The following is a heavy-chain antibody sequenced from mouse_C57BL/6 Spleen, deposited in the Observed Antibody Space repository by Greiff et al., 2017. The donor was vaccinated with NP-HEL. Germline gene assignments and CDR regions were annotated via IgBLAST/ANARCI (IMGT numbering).Heavy chain of an antibody. CDR1: GYSFTSYY. V-gene: IGHV1-66*01. J-gene: IGHJ2*01. CDR3: ARRDGGNGFFDY. Sequence: VQLQQSGPELVKPGASVKISCKASGYSFTSYYIHWVKQRPGQGLEWIGWIYPGSGNTKYNEKFKGKATLTADTSSSTAYMQLSSLTSEDSAVYYCARRDGGNGFFDYWGQGTTLTVSS. CDR2: IYPGSGNT. D-gene: IGHD1-1*01.